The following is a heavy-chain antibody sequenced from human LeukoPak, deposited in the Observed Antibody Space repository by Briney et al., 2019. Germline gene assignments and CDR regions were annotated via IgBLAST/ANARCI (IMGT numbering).Heavy chain of an antibody. CDR3: ARGRQQLVGY. CDR2: ISSDGSNK. J-gene: IGHJ4*02. CDR1: GFTFSSYG. Sequence: PGGSLRLSCAASGFTFSSYGMHWVRQAPGKGLEWLAVISSDGSNKYYPDSVKGRFTISRDNSKNTLYLQMNSLRPEDTAVYSCARGRQQLVGYWGQGTLVTVSS. D-gene: IGHD6-13*01. V-gene: IGHV3-30*03.